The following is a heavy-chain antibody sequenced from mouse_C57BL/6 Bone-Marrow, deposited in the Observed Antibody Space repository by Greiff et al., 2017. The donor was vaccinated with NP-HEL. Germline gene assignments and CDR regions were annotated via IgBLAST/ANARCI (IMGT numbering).Heavy chain of an antibody. CDR1: GYTFTNYW. Sequence: VKLMESGAELVRPGTSVKMSCKASGYTFTNYWIGWAKQRPGHGLEWIGDIYPGGGYTNYNEKFKGKATLTADKSSSTAYMQFSSLTSEDSAIYYCAREDYYGSSYDWGQGTTLTVSS. CDR3: AREDYYGSSYD. CDR2: IYPGGGYT. D-gene: IGHD1-1*01. J-gene: IGHJ2*01. V-gene: IGHV1-63*01.